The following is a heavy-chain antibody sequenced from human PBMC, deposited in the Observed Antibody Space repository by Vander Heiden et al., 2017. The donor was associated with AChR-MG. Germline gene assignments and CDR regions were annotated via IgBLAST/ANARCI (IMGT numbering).Heavy chain of an antibody. D-gene: IGHD2-8*01. Sequence: EVQLVESGGGLVQPGRSLRLSCAASGFTFDDYAMHWVRQAPGKGLEWVSGISWNSGSIGYADSVKGRFTISRDNAKNSLYLQMNSLRAEDTALYYCAKERMGYWYFDLWGRGTLVTVSS. CDR2: ISWNSGSI. CDR3: AKERMGYWYFDL. CDR1: GFTFDDYA. V-gene: IGHV3-9*01. J-gene: IGHJ2*01.